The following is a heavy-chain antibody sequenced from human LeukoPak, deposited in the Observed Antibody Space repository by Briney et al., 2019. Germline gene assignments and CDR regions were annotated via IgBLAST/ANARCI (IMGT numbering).Heavy chain of an antibody. CDR2: ISSSSSYI. Sequence: GGSLRLSCAASGFTFSSYSMNWVRQAPGKGLEWVSSISSSSSYIYYADSVKGRFTISRDNAKNSLYLQMNSLRAEDTAVYYCARGPTGYYNAPFDYWGQGTLVTVSS. CDR1: GFTFSSYS. J-gene: IGHJ4*02. D-gene: IGHD3-9*01. CDR3: ARGPTGYYNAPFDY. V-gene: IGHV3-21*01.